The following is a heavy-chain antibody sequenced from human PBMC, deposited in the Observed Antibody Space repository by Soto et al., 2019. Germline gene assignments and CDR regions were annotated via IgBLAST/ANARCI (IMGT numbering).Heavy chain of an antibody. Sequence: QVQLVQSGAEVKKPGSSVKVSCKASGGTFSSYAISWVRQAPGQGLEWMGGIIPIFGTANYAQKFQGRVTITADESTSTAYMELSSLRSKDTDVYYCATTPGGYCSSTSDQTYYYYGMDVWGQGTTVTVSS. CDR3: ATTPGGYCSSTSDQTYYYYGMDV. J-gene: IGHJ6*02. CDR1: GGTFSSYA. D-gene: IGHD2-2*01. CDR2: IIPIFGTA. V-gene: IGHV1-69*01.